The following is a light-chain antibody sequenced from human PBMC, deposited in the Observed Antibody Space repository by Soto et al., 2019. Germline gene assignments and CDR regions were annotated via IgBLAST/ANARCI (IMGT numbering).Light chain of an antibody. CDR1: SGSIGSNS. CDR2: EDD. J-gene: IGLJ2*01. V-gene: IGLV6-57*04. CDR3: QSYDTHTVV. Sequence: NFMLTPPHSVSESPGETVTISCTRSSGSIGSNSVQWYQQRPGSAPTTVNYEDDQRPSGVPNRFAGSIDRSSNSASLTISGLQTEDEADYYCQSYDTHTVVFGGGTKLTVL.